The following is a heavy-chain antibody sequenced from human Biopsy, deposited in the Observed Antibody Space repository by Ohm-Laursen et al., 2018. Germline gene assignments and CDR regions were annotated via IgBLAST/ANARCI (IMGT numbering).Heavy chain of an antibody. D-gene: IGHD2/OR15-2a*01. J-gene: IGHJ6*02. Sequence: SETLSLTCTVSGASIISGGHFWNWTRQHPGKGLEWIGYIYYSGSTNYNPSLKSRVTISVDTPKNQFSLRLNSVTAADTAVYYCARATNSTGWPYYYFYGMDVWGQGTTVTVSS. CDR2: IYYSGST. CDR1: GASIISGGHF. CDR3: ARATNSTGWPYYYFYGMDV. V-gene: IGHV4-61*08.